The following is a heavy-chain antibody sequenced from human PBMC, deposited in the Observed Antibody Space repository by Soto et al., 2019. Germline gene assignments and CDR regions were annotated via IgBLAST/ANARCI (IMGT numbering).Heavy chain of an antibody. D-gene: IGHD6-6*01. Sequence: GGSLRLSCAASGFSVSSSYMSWVRQAPGKGLEWVSVIYSGGSTYYADSVKGRFTLSRDNSKNTLFLQMNSLRAEDTAVYYCAREGSSSFWGQGTLVTVSS. J-gene: IGHJ4*02. V-gene: IGHV3-53*01. CDR3: AREGSSSF. CDR2: IYSGGST. CDR1: GFSVSSSY.